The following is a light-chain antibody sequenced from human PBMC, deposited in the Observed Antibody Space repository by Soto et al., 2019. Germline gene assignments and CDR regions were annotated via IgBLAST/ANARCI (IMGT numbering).Light chain of an antibody. Sequence: IVLTQSPATLSVPPGETATLSCRASQSVRGNLAWYQQKPGQSPRLLGYEASTRATGVPARFSGSGSGTEFTLTISGLESEDFAVYYCQQYNVWPLSFGGGTRVEIK. CDR3: QQYNVWPLS. V-gene: IGKV3-15*01. CDR1: QSVRGN. CDR2: EAS. J-gene: IGKJ4*01.